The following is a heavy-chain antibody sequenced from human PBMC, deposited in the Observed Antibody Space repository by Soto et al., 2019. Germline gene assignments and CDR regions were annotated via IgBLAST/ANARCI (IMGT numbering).Heavy chain of an antibody. J-gene: IGHJ5*02. Sequence: PSETLSLTCTVSGGSISSGGYYWSWIRQHPGKGLEWIGYIYYSGSTYYNPSLKSRVTISVDTSKNQFSLKLSSVTAADTAVYYCARYLRGGIGYYDSSGPFDPWGQGTLVTVSS. CDR1: GGSISSGGYY. CDR2: IYYSGST. CDR3: ARYLRGGIGYYDSSGPFDP. D-gene: IGHD3-22*01. V-gene: IGHV4-31*03.